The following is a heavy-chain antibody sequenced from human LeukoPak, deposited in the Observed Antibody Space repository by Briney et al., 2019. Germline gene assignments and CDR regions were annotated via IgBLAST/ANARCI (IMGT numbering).Heavy chain of an antibody. CDR3: ARDLGYSSSIAAPPGNYGMDV. D-gene: IGHD6-6*01. CDR2: IYYSGST. J-gene: IGHJ6*02. V-gene: IGHV4-31*03. Sequence: SETLSLTCTVSGGSISSGGYYWSWIRQHPGKGLEWIGYIYYSGSTYYNPSLKSRVTISVDTSKNQFSLKLSSVTAADTAVYYCARDLGYSSSIAAPPGNYGMDVWGQGTTVTVSS. CDR1: GGSISSGGYY.